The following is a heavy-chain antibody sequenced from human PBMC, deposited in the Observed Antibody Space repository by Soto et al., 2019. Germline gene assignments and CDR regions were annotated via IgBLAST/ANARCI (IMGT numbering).Heavy chain of an antibody. V-gene: IGHV4-39*01. CDR3: ARQREYCSSTSCSPDEYYYYMDV. D-gene: IGHD2-2*01. CDR1: GGSISSSSYY. J-gene: IGHJ6*03. CDR2: IYYSGST. Sequence: SETLSLTCTVSGGSISSSSYYWGWIRQPPGKGLEWIGYIYYSGSTNYNPSLKSRVTISVDTSKNQFSLKLSSVTAADTAVYYCARQREYCSSTSCSPDEYYYYMDVWGKGTTVTVSS.